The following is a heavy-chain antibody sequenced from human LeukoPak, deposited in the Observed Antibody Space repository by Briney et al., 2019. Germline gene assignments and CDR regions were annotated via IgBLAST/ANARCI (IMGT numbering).Heavy chain of an antibody. Sequence: PGGSLRLSCAASGFTFSSYRMHWVRQAPGKGLEGVALSSYDGINKYNADSVKGRFTISRDNSKNTLYLQMNSLRAEDTAVYYCARDGYNPALYYMDVWGKGTTVTVSS. V-gene: IGHV3-30*03. CDR1: GFTFSSYR. J-gene: IGHJ6*03. CDR3: ARDGYNPALYYMDV. CDR2: SSYDGINK. D-gene: IGHD5-24*01.